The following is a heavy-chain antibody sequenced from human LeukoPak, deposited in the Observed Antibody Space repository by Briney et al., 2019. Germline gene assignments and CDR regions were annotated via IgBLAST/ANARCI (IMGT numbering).Heavy chain of an antibody. D-gene: IGHD3-3*01. CDR3: ARGFWNRGTWGPYYFDY. J-gene: IGHJ4*02. CDR2: INAGNGNT. V-gene: IGHV1-3*01. Sequence: ASVKVSCKASGYTFTNHAMQWVRQAPGQRLEWMGWINAGNGNTKYSQNFQGRFIITRDTPAGTVYMDLSSLRSEDTAVYYCARGFWNRGTWGPYYFDYWGQGTLVTVSS. CDR1: GYTFTNHA.